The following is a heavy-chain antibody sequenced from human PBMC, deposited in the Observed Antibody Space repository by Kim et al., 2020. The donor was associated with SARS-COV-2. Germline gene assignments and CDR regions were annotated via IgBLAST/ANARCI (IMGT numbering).Heavy chain of an antibody. CDR3: AKEGGVNTAYVSAMDG. V-gene: IGHV3-23*01. CDR1: GFTFTNYA. D-gene: IGHD4-17*01. Sequence: GGSLRLSCAASGFTFTNYAMAWVRQAPGKGLEWVSSISGSSERTYYTGSVKGRFTISRDNSGNALYLEMTSLRAEDTAVYYCAKEGGVNTAYVSAMDGWG. J-gene: IGHJ6*01. CDR2: ISGSSERT.